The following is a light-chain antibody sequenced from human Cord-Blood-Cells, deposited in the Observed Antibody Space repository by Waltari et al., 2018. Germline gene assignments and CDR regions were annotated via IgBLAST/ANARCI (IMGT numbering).Light chain of an antibody. CDR2: RNN. J-gene: IGLJ3*02. CDR3: AAWDDSLSGWV. V-gene: IGLV1-47*01. Sequence: QSVLTQPPSASGTPGQRVTISCSGSSPHIGSNYVYWYQQLPGTAPKLLIYRNNPRPSGVPDRFSGSKSGTSASLAISGLRSEDEADYYCAAWDDSLSGWVFGGGTKLTVL. CDR1: SPHIGSNY.